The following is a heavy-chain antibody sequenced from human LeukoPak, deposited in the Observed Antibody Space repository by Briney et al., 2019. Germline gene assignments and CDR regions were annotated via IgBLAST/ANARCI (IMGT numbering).Heavy chain of an antibody. CDR3: AKTRPLDSSSWSHGDY. CDR1: GFTFSSYA. V-gene: IGHV3-23*01. Sequence: GGSVRLSCVASGFTFSSYAMSWVRQAPGKGLEWVSAISGSGDSTYYGDSVKGRFTISRDNSKNTLYLQMNSLRAEDTAVYYCAKTRPLDSSSWSHGDYWGQGTLVTVSS. CDR2: ISGSGDST. D-gene: IGHD6-13*01. J-gene: IGHJ4*02.